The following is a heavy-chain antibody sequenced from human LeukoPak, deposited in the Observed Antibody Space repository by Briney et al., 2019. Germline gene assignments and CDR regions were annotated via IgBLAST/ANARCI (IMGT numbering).Heavy chain of an antibody. CDR1: GYSISSGYS. V-gene: IGHV4-38-2*02. CDR2: IYHSGNT. CDR3: ARAVWGIAVAGKENYFDY. Sequence: SETLSLTCTVSGYSISSGYSWGWIRQPPGKGLEWIGSIYHSGNTYYNPSPKRRATISVDTSKNQFSLNLSSVTAADTAVYYCARAVWGIAVAGKENYFDYWGQGTLVTVSS. D-gene: IGHD6-19*01. J-gene: IGHJ4*02.